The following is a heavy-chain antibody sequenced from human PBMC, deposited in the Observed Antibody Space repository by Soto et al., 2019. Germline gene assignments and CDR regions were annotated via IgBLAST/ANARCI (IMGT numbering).Heavy chain of an antibody. Sequence: PSETLSLTCTVSGGSISISPYYWTCIRQHPGKGLEWIGYIYYTGSTYYNPSLKSRLTISVDTSKNQFSLKLNSVTAADTALYYCARDRLGGGSGSYLFDYWGQGTLVTVSS. CDR1: GGSISISPYY. J-gene: IGHJ4*02. V-gene: IGHV4-31*03. CDR3: ARDRLGGGSGSYLFDY. CDR2: IYYTGST. D-gene: IGHD3-10*01.